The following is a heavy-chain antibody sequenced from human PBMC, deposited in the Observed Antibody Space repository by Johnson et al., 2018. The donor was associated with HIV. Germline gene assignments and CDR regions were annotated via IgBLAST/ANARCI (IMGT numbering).Heavy chain of an antibody. V-gene: IGHV3-7*01. J-gene: IGHJ3*02. D-gene: IGHD6-6*01. CDR3: AKVHSSSSNGFDI. CDR1: GFTFSSYW. CDR2: VKQDGSEK. Sequence: VQLLESGGGLAQPGGSLRLSCAASGFTFSSYWMAWVRQAPGKGLEWVANVKQDGSEKYYVDSVKGRFTISRDNAKNSLYLQMNSLRGEDTAVYYCAKVHSSSSNGFDIWGQGTMVTVSS.